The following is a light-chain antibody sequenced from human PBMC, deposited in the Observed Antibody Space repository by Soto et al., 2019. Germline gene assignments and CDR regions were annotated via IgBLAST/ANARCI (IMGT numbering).Light chain of an antibody. J-gene: IGLJ2*01. CDR3: SSYVTSNVVV. Sequence: QSALTQPPSASGSPGQSVTISCTGTRDDVGGYNYVSWFQQLPGKAPKLMIYEVYKRPTGVPARFSGSKSCNTASLTVSGLQAGDEAIYYCSSYVTSNVVVFGGGTKLTVL. V-gene: IGLV2-8*01. CDR2: EVY. CDR1: RDDVGGYNY.